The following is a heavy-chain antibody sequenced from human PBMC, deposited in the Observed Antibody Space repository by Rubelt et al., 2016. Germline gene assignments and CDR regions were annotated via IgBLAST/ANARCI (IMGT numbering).Heavy chain of an antibody. CDR1: GGSFSGYY. J-gene: IGHJ4*02. CDR2: INHSGST. V-gene: IGHV4-34*01. Sequence: QVQLQQWGAGLLKPSETLSLTCAVYGGSFSGYYWSWIRQPPGKGLAWIGEINHSGSTNYNPSLKGGVTISVATSKNQFSLKLSSVTAADTAVYYCARGGRYWGQGTLVTVSS. CDR3: ARGGRY.